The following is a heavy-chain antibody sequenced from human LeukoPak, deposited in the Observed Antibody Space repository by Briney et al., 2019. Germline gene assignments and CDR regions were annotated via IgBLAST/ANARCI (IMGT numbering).Heavy chain of an antibody. CDR2: ISFDGRNK. J-gene: IGHJ4*02. V-gene: IGHV3-30*19. CDR3: ANGGRFLEWLFPRFDY. Sequence: GGSLRLSCAASGFTFSSYGMHWVRQAPGKGLEGVAVISFDGRNKYYADSVKGRFTISRDNSKNTLYLQMNSLREDTAVYYCANGGRFLEWLFPRFDYWGRGTLVTVSS. CDR1: GFTFSSYG. D-gene: IGHD3-3*01.